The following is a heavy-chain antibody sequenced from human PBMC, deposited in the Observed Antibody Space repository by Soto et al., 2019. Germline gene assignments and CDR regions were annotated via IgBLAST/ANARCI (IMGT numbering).Heavy chain of an antibody. D-gene: IGHD2-21*01. CDR1: GFTFSSYL. V-gene: IGHV3-74*01. CDR2: INTDGSET. J-gene: IGHJ4*02. CDR3: ARDGEGY. Sequence: PXGSLRLYCAASGFTFSSYLLHWVRQVPGKGLVWVSRINTDGSETNYADSVKGRFTVSRDNAKNTQYLQMNNLRVEDTAVYYCARDGEGYWGQGCLVTVSS.